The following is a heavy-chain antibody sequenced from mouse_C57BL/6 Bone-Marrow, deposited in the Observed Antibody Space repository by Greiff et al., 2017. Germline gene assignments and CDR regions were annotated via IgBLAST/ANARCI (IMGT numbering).Heavy chain of an antibody. CDR3: ARKRLYGFDY. Sequence: VQLQQSGAELVRPGTSVKMSCKASGYTFTNYWIGWAKQRPGHGLEWIGDIYPGGGYTNYNEKFKGKATLTADKSSSTAYMQFSSLTSEDSAIYYCARKRLYGFDYWGQGTTLTVSS. CDR1: GYTFTNYW. D-gene: IGHD1-1*02. J-gene: IGHJ2*01. V-gene: IGHV1-63*01. CDR2: IYPGGGYT.